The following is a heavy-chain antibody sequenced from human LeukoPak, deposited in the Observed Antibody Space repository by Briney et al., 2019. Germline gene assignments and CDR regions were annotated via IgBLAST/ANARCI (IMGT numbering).Heavy chain of an antibody. CDR2: IYSGGST. J-gene: IGHJ1*01. CDR1: GFTVSSNY. V-gene: IGHV3-66*01. D-gene: IGHD1-14*01. Sequence: GGSLGLSCAASGFTVSSNYMSWVRQAPGKGLEWVSVIYSGGSTYYADSVKGRFTISRDNSKNTLYLQMNSLRAEDTAVYYCARSLGPTGPSQHWGQGTLVTVSS. CDR3: ARSLGPTGPSQH.